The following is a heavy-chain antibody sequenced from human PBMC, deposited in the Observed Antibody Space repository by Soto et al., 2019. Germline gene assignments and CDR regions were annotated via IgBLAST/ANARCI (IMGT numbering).Heavy chain of an antibody. Sequence: QVQLVQSGAEVKKPGSSVKVSCKASGGTFSSYAISWVRQAPGQGLECMGGIIPIYGTANYAQNFQGRVTITANKSTSTAYMELSILRSEDTDVYYFARGYRSITSCRGANYWGQGTLVTVSS. J-gene: IGHJ4*02. D-gene: IGHD2-2*01. V-gene: IGHV1-69*06. CDR1: GGTFSSYA. CDR3: ARGYRSITSCRGANY. CDR2: IIPIYGTA.